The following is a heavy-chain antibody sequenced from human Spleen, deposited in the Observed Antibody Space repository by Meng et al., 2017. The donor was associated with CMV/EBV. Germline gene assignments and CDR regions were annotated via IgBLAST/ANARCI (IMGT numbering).Heavy chain of an antibody. J-gene: IGHJ4*02. CDR1: GFTFRSYS. CDR2: IDRSSSYM. CDR3: ARVCDY. Sequence: GESLKISCAASGFTFRSYSMNWSRQAPRKGPEWVSFIDRSSSYMYYADSVKGRFTISRGNAKNALYLQMNSLRVEDTAVYYCARVCDYWGQGSLVTVSS. V-gene: IGHV3-21*05.